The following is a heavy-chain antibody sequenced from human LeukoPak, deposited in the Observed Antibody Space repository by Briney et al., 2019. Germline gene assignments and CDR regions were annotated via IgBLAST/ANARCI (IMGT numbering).Heavy chain of an antibody. CDR3: ASAPYYYDGSGYYLFNY. Sequence: SETLSLTCTVSGGSITSKSYSWGWIRQPPGKGLEWIGSISYSGGTYYNPSLKSRVTISLDASKTQFSLKLTSVTAADTAVYSCASAPYYYDGSGYYLFNYWGQGTLVTVSS. CDR1: GGSITSKSYS. V-gene: IGHV4-39*01. D-gene: IGHD3-22*01. CDR2: ISYSGGT. J-gene: IGHJ4*02.